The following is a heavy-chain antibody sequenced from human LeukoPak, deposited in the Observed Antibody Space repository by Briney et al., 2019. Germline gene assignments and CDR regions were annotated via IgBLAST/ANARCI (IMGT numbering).Heavy chain of an antibody. CDR1: GGSISSYY. CDR3: AGIGGYSRAY. CDR2: IYTSGST. V-gene: IGHV4-4*09. D-gene: IGHD2-21*01. Sequence: SETLSLTCTVSGGSISSYYWSWIRQPPGKGLERIGYIYTSGSTNYNPSLKSRVTISVDTSKNQFSLKLSSVTAADTAVYYCAGIGGYSRAYWGQGTLVTVSS. J-gene: IGHJ4*02.